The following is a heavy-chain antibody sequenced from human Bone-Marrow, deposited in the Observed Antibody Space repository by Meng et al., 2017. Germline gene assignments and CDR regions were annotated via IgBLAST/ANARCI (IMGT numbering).Heavy chain of an antibody. Sequence: ASVKVSCKASGYTFTGYYMHWVRQATGQGLEWMGWMNPNSGNTGYAQKFQGRVTMTRNTSISTAYMELSSLRSEDTAVYYCARGLLAGEALPWGQGTLVTVSS. CDR3: ARGLLAGEALP. J-gene: IGHJ5*02. CDR1: GYTFTGYY. V-gene: IGHV1-8*02. D-gene: IGHD4-17*01. CDR2: MNPNSGNT.